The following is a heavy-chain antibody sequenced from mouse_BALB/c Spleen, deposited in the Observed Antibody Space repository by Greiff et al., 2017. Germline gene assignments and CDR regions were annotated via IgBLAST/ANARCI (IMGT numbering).Heavy chain of an antibody. CDR2: ISYSGST. Sequence: VQLQQSGPSLVKPSQTLSLTCSVTGDSITSGYWNWIRKFPGNKLEYMGYISYSGSTYYNPSLKSRISITRDTSKNQYYLQLNSVTTEDTATYYCARFYDGYSWYFDVWGAGTTVTVSS. CDR1: GDSITSGY. D-gene: IGHD2-3*01. J-gene: IGHJ1*01. CDR3: ARFYDGYSWYFDV. V-gene: IGHV3-8*02.